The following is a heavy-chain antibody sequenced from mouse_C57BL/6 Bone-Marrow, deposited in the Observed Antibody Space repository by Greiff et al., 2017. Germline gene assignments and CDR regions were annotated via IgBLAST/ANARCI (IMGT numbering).Heavy chain of an antibody. D-gene: IGHD1-1*01. CDR3: ARNYGSSLYYYAMDY. V-gene: IGHV14-3*01. CDR2: IDPANGNT. CDR1: GFNIKNTY. Sequence: VHVKQSVAELVRPGASVKLSCTASGFNIKNTYMHWVKQRPEQGLEWIGRIDPANGNTKYAPKFQGKATITADTSSNTAYLQLSSLTSEDTAIYYCARNYGSSLYYYAMDYWGQGTSVTVSS. J-gene: IGHJ4*01.